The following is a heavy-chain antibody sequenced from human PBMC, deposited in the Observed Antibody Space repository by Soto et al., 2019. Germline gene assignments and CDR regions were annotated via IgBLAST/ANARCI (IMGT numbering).Heavy chain of an antibody. CDR3: ARDRDYYGSGNYYNRICF. CDR2: IIPIFGTP. V-gene: IGHV1-69*01. J-gene: IGHJ4*02. D-gene: IGHD3-10*01. CDR1: GGIFNTYA. Sequence: QVQLVQSGPEVKEPGSSVKLTCKVSGGIFNTYAISWLRQAPGQGLEWMGGIIPIFGTPNYAQRFQGRVTITADESTSTGYMELSRLGSYDTAVYYCARDRDYYGSGNYYNRICFWGQGTLGSVSS.